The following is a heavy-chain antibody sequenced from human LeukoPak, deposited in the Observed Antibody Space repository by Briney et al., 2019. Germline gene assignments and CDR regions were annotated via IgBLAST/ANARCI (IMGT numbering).Heavy chain of an antibody. CDR2: IYPGDSDT. J-gene: IGHJ4*02. CDR3: ARGGEYSYASSDY. V-gene: IGHV5-51*01. Sequence: GESLKISCKGSGYSFSSYWIGWVRQMPGKGLEWMGIIYPGDSDTRYSPSFRGQVTISADKSISTAYLQWSSLKASDTAMYYCARGGEYSYASSDYWGQGTLVTVSS. CDR1: GYSFSSYW. D-gene: IGHD5-18*01.